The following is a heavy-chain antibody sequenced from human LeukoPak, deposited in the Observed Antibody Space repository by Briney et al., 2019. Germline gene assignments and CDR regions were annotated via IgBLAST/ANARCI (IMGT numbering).Heavy chain of an antibody. J-gene: IGHJ4*02. V-gene: IGHV3-33*01. Sequence: GGSLRLSCAASGFTFSNYGMHWVRQAPGKGLEWLALIWYDGSNTYYADSVKGRFTISRDNSRNTLHLQMNSLRAEDTAMYYCARDPGYHDSSGYYYEDHWGQGTLVTVSS. CDR2: IWYDGSNT. CDR1: GFTFSNYG. D-gene: IGHD3-22*01. CDR3: ARDPGYHDSSGYYYEDH.